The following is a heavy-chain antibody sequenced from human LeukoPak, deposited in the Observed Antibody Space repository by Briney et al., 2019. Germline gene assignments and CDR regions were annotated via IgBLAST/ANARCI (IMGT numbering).Heavy chain of an antibody. CDR3: ATLRWDAFDI. CDR1: GGPISSGSYY. D-gene: IGHD4-23*01. CDR2: INHSGST. J-gene: IGHJ3*02. V-gene: IGHV4-39*07. Sequence: PSQTLSLTCTVSGGPISSGSYYWSWIRQPPGKGLEWIGEINHSGSTNYNPSLKSRVTISVDTSRNQFSLKLSSVTAADTAVYYCATLRWDAFDIWGQGTMVTVSS.